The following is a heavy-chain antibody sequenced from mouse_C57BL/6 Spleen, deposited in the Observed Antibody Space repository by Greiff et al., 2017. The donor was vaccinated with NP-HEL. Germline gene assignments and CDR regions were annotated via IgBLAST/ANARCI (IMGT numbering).Heavy chain of an antibody. Sequence: EVQLQESGGGLVQPGGSLSLSCAASGFTFTDYYMSWVRQPPGQALEWLGFIRNKANGYTTEYSASVKGRFTISRDNSQSILYLQMNALGAEDSATYDCARDDGYYVRAMDYWGQGTSVTVSS. CDR1: GFTFTDYY. V-gene: IGHV7-3*01. CDR3: ARDDGYYVRAMDY. D-gene: IGHD2-3*01. J-gene: IGHJ4*01. CDR2: IRNKANGYTT.